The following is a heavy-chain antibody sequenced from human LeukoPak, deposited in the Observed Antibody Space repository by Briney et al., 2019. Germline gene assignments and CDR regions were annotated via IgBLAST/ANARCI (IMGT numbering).Heavy chain of an antibody. V-gene: IGHV4-4*07. CDR1: GGSISYF. CDR2: IHSSGGS. J-gene: IGHJ6*02. D-gene: IGHD2-8*01. Sequence: KPSETLSLTCTVSGGSISYFWTCIRQPAGKGLQWIGRIHSSGGSNYNPSLRSPVTMSVDTSKNQFSLKLTSVTAADTAIYYSARGRNGPSADYYYGMDVWGQGTTVTVSS. CDR3: ARGRNGPSADYYYGMDV.